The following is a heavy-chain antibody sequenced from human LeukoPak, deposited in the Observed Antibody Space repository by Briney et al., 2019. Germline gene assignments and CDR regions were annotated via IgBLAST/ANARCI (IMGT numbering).Heavy chain of an antibody. Sequence: PSETLSLTCTVSGGSISSGGYYWSWIRQHPGKGLEWIGYIYYSGSTYYNPSLKSRVTTSVDTSKNQFSLKLSSVTAADTAVYYCARGRELGYCSSTSCRIHYFDYWGQGTLVTVSS. CDR2: IYYSGST. CDR1: GGSISSGGYY. V-gene: IGHV4-31*03. CDR3: ARGRELGYCSSTSCRIHYFDY. J-gene: IGHJ4*02. D-gene: IGHD2-2*01.